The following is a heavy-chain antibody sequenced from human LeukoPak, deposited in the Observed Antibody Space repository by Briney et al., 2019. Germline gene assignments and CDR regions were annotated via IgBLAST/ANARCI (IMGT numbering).Heavy chain of an antibody. Sequence: PSETLSLTCTVSGGSISSYYWSWIGQPPGKGLEWIGDIYYSGSTNYNPSLKSRVTISVDTSKNQFSLKLSSVTAADTAVYYCARRGFVVTAVSSSHDAFDIWGQGTMVTVSS. V-gene: IGHV4-59*01. J-gene: IGHJ3*02. CDR3: ARRGFVVTAVSSSHDAFDI. CDR2: IYYSGST. CDR1: GGSISSYY. D-gene: IGHD2-21*02.